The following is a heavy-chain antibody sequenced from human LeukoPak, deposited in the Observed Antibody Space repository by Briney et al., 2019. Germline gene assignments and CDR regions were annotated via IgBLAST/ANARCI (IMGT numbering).Heavy chain of an antibody. V-gene: IGHV4-59*08. CDR2: IYYSGSI. J-gene: IGHJ4*02. D-gene: IGHD6-19*01. CDR1: GGSISRYY. Sequence: KSSETLSLTCTVSGGSISRYYWSWIRQPPGEGLEWIGYIYYSGSINYNPSLKSRVTISVDMSKNQFSLKLSSVTAADTAVYYCARHDASGWYDDHFDYWGQGTLVTASS. CDR3: ARHDASGWYDDHFDY.